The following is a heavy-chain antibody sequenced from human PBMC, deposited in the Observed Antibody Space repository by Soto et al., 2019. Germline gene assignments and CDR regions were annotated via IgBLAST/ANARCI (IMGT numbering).Heavy chain of an antibody. Sequence: SVKVSCTASGGTFSSYAISWVRQAPGQGLEWMGGIIPIFGTANYAQKFQGRVTITADESTSTAYMELSSLRSEDTAVYYCAREVTATYYFAEWGQGSRVTVCS. V-gene: IGHV1-69*13. CDR2: IIPIFGTA. D-gene: IGHD2-21*02. J-gene: IGHJ4*02. CDR1: GGTFSSYA. CDR3: AREVTATYYFAE.